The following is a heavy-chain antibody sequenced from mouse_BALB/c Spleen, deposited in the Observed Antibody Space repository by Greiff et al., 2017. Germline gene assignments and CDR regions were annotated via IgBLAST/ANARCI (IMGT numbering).Heavy chain of an antibody. V-gene: IGHV3-2*02. CDR2: ISYSGST. J-gene: IGHJ4*01. D-gene: IGHD2-14*01. Sequence: VQLKESGPGLVKPSQSLSLTCTVTGYSITSDYAWNWIRQFPGNKLEWMGYISYSGSTSYNPSLTSRISITRDTSKNQFFLQLNSVTTEDAATYYCAGVRRSYAMDYWGQGTSVTVSS. CDR3: AGVRRSYAMDY. CDR1: GYSITSDYA.